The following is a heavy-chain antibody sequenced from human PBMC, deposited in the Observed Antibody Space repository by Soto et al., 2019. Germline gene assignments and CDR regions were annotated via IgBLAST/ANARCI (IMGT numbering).Heavy chain of an antibody. CDR1: GFTFSSYS. CDR3: ASGKGAKGLGFDP. J-gene: IGHJ5*02. V-gene: IGHV3-21*01. D-gene: IGHD3-16*01. CDR2: ISSSSSYI. Sequence: EVQLVESGGGLVKPGGSLRLSCAASGFTFSSYSMNWVRQAPGKGLEWVSSISSSSSYIYYADSVKGRFTISRDNAKNSLYLQMNSLRAEDTAVYYCASGKGAKGLGFDPCGQGTLVTVSS.